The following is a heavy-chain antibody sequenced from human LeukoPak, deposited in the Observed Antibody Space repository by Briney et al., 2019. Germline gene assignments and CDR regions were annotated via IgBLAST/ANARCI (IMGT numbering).Heavy chain of an antibody. Sequence: GESLKISCKCFGCIFIDHWIGWVRQMPGKGLDWMGLIYPGDSNPKSRPSCQGQVPISAAKSINTACLQWNSLKASDTAMFYCAREGGPWGQGTLVTVSS. CDR2: IYPGDSNP. J-gene: IGHJ5*02. V-gene: IGHV5-51*01. CDR1: GCIFIDHW. CDR3: AREGGP.